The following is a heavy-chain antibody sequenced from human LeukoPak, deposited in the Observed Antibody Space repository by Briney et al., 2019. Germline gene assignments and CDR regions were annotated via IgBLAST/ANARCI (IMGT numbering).Heavy chain of an antibody. CDR1: GGTFSNYA. Sequence: SVKVSCKASGGTFSNYAINWVRQAPGQGLEWMGRIIPTIGIAKYAQKFHGRVTITADKSTNTAYMELSSLRSEDTAVYYCARDSLGYAYYVATGDAFDIWGQGTMVTVSS. CDR3: ARDSLGYAYYVATGDAFDI. V-gene: IGHV1-69*04. D-gene: IGHD1-26*01. CDR2: IIPTIGIA. J-gene: IGHJ3*02.